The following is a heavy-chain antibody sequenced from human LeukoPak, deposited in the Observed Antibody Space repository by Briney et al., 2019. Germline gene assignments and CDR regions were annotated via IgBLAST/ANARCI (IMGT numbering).Heavy chain of an antibody. J-gene: IGHJ5*02. CDR3: AREEADSSGWYGGWFDP. CDR1: GGTFSSYA. Sequence: ASVKVSCKASGGTFSSYATSWVRQAPGQGLEWMGRIIPIFGTANYAQKFQGRVTITTDESTSTAYMELSSLRSEDTAVYYCAREEADSSGWYGGWFDPWGQGTLVTVSS. CDR2: IIPIFGTA. D-gene: IGHD6-19*01. V-gene: IGHV1-69*05.